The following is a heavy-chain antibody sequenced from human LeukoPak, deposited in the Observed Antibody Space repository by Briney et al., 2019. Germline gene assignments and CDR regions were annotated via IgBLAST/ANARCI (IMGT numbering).Heavy chain of an antibody. CDR1: GGTFSSYA. CDR3: ARANSSGYYSHLYYYGMDV. Sequence: ASVKVSCKASGGTFSSYAISWVRQAPGQGLEWMGRINPNSGGTNYAQKFQGRVTMTRDTSISTAYMELSRLRSDDTAVYYCARANSSGYYSHLYYYGMDVWGQGTTVTVSS. D-gene: IGHD3-22*01. J-gene: IGHJ6*02. V-gene: IGHV1-2*06. CDR2: INPNSGGT.